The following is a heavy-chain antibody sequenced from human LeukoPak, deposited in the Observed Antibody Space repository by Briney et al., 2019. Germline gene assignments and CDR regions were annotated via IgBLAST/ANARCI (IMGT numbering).Heavy chain of an antibody. CDR3: AKDSGYTSSWYFGDY. CDR2: IRYDGSNK. CDR1: GFTFSSYG. Sequence: PGGSLRLSCAASGFTFSSYGMHWVRQAPGKGLEWVAFIRYDGSNKYYADSVKGRFTISKDNSKNTLYLQMNSLRAEDTAVYYCAKDSGYTSSWYFGDYWGQGTLVTVSS. J-gene: IGHJ4*02. D-gene: IGHD6-13*01. V-gene: IGHV3-30*02.